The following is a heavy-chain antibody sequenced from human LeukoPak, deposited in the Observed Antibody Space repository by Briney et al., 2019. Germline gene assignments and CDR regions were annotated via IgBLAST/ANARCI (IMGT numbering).Heavy chain of an antibody. D-gene: IGHD2-15*01. CDR3: ARVSDIVYSRGFDP. CDR2: INPTDGST. CDR1: GYSFTTYN. J-gene: IGHJ5*02. V-gene: IGHV1-46*01. Sequence: EASVKVSCKASGYSFTTYNVHWVRQAPGQGLEWMGTINPTDGSTSYAQNFQGRVTVTRDTSTSTVYMELSSLRSEDTALYYCARVSDIVYSRGFDPWGQGTLVTVSS.